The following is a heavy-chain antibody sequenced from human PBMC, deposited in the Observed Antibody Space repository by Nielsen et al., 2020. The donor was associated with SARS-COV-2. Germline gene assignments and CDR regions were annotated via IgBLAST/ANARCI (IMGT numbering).Heavy chain of an antibody. D-gene: IGHD5-12*01. V-gene: IGHV3-30*18. CDR1: GFTFSSYG. CDR2: ISYDGSNK. J-gene: IGHJ6*02. CDR3: AKEGGFYYYGMDV. Sequence: GESLKISCAASGFTFSSYGMHWVRQAPGKGLEWVAVISYDGSNKYYADSVKGRFTISRDNSKNTLYLQMNSLRAEDTAVYYCAKEGGFYYYGMDVWGQGTTVTVSS.